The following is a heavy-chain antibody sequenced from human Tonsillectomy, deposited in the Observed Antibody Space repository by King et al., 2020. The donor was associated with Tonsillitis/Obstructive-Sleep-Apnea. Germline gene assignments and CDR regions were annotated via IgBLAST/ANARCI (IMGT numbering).Heavy chain of an antibody. CDR2: IYPGDSDT. Sequence: QLVQSGAEVKKPGESLKISCEGSGYSFTTYWNFWGRQMPGKGMEWMGIIYPGDSDTRYSPSCQGQLTISADKSIRTAYLQWSSLKASYTAMYYCARHRTSGSLEPGGYWGQGTLVTVSS. CDR3: ARHRTSGSLEPGGY. CDR1: GYSFTTYW. J-gene: IGHJ4*02. V-gene: IGHV5-51*01. D-gene: IGHD1-26*01.